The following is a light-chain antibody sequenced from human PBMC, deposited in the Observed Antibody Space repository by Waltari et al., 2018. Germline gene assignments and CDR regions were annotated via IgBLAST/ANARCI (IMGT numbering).Light chain of an antibody. CDR1: ETILFNSNNKNY. Sequence: DIVMTQSPDSLAVPLGERATINCKSSETILFNSNNKNYLAWYQQKAGQPPKLLVYWASTRESGVPDRFSGSGSGTDFTLTISSLQAEDVAVYYCQQYYTVSRTFGQGTKVEV. CDR2: WAS. V-gene: IGKV4-1*01. CDR3: QQYYTVSRT. J-gene: IGKJ1*01.